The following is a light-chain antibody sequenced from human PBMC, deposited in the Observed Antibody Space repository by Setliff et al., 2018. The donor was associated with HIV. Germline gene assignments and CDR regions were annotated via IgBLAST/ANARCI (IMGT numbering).Light chain of an antibody. Sequence: QSVLTQPPSASGTPGQRVTISCSGSSSNIGTIAVYWYQQLPGTAPKLLLYSNNHRPSGVPDRFSGSKSGTSASLAISGLQSEDEADYFCAAWEDSLSGWVFGGGTQLTVL. J-gene: IGLJ3*02. CDR2: SNN. CDR1: SSNIGTIA. V-gene: IGLV1-44*01. CDR3: AAWEDSLSGWV.